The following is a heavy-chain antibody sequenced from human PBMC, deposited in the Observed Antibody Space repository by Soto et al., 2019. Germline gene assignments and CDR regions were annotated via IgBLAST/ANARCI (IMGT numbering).Heavy chain of an antibody. CDR1: GFTFSSYG. CDR3: AKDDHIPTPSVGSSWYIDYFDY. J-gene: IGHJ4*02. CDR2: ISYDGSNK. D-gene: IGHD6-13*01. Sequence: GGSLRLSCAASGFTFSSYGMHWVRQAPGKGLEWVAVISYDGSNKYYADSVKGRFTISRDNSKNTLYLQMNSLRAEDTAVYYCAKDDHIPTPSVGSSWYIDYFDYWGQGTLVTVSS. V-gene: IGHV3-30*18.